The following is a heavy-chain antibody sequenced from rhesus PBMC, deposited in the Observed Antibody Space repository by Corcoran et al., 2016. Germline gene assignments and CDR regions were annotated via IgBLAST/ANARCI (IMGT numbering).Heavy chain of an antibody. CDR1: GGSISSSY. CDR2: IYGSGSST. Sequence: QLQLQESGPGLVKPSETLSVTCAVSGGSISSSYWSWIRQAPGKGLEWIGYIYGSGSSTNYNPSLKIGVTLSVDTSKNQRSLKLSAVTAADTAVYYCASHSGSWYYFDYWGQGVLVTVSS. CDR3: ASHSGSWYYFDY. J-gene: IGHJ4*01. V-gene: IGHV4-169*02. D-gene: IGHD6-25*01.